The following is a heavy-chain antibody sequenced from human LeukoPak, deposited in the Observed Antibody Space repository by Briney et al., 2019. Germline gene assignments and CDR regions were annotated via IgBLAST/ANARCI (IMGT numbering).Heavy chain of an antibody. CDR3: ARDLMVRGVMLTDNWFDP. V-gene: IGHV1-18*01. Sequence: GAAVKVSCKASGYTFTSYGISWLRQAPGQGLEWRGWISAYNGNTNYSQKLQGRVTMTTDTSTSTAYMQLRSLRSDDTAVYYCARDLMVRGVMLTDNWFDPWGQGTLVTVSS. CDR1: GYTFTSYG. CDR2: ISAYNGNT. J-gene: IGHJ5*02. D-gene: IGHD3-10*01.